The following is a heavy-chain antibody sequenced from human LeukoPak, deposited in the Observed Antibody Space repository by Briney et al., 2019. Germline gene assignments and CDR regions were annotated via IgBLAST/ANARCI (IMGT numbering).Heavy chain of an antibody. CDR3: AKTRRVVGPYYYYYHMDV. Sequence: PGRSLRLSCAASGLTFSSYAMSWVRQAPGKGLEWVSVISGSGDSTYYADSVKGRFTISRDNSKNRLYLQINSLRAEDTATYYCAKTRRVVGPYYYYYHMDVWGKGTTVTVSS. CDR2: ISGSGDST. CDR1: GLTFSSYA. J-gene: IGHJ6*03. V-gene: IGHV3-23*01.